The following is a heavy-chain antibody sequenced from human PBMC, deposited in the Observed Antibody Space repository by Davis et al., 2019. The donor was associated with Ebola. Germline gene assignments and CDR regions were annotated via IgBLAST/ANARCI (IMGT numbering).Heavy chain of an antibody. J-gene: IGHJ4*02. V-gene: IGHV4-34*01. D-gene: IGHD6-13*01. CDR2: INHSGST. CDR1: GGSFSGYY. CDR3: ARVVRYSSSWYEGQFDY. Sequence: SETLSLTCAVYGGSFSGYYWSWIRQPPGKGLEWIGEINHSGSTNYNPSLKSRVTISVDTSKNQFSLKLSSVTAEDTAVYYCARVVRYSSSWYEGQFDYWGQGTLVTVSS.